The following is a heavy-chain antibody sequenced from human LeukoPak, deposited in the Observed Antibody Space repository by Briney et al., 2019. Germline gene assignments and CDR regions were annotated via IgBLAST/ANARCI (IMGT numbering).Heavy chain of an antibody. D-gene: IGHD4/OR15-4a*01. J-gene: IGHJ4*02. CDR2: ISPSGDIT. CDR1: GFSFSSHG. CDR3: ARRAGAYSHPYDY. V-gene: IGHV3-23*01. Sequence: PGGSLRLSCAGSGFSFSSHGMNWVRQAPGKGLEWVSGISPSGDITYYTDSVRGRFTISRDNFKNTLYLQMNSLRAEDTAVYYCARRAGAYSHPYDYWGQGTLVTVSS.